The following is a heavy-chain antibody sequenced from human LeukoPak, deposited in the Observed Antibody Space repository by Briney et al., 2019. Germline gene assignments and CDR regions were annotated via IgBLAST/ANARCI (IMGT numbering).Heavy chain of an antibody. CDR2: ISYDGSNK. J-gene: IGHJ4*02. D-gene: IGHD4-17*01. V-gene: IGHV3-30-3*01. CDR1: GVTFSSYA. CDR3: ATMTPFDY. Sequence: GGSLRLSCAASGVTFSSYAMHWVRQAPGKGLEWVAVISYDGSNKYYADSVKGRFTISRDNSKNTLYLQMNSLRAEDTAVYYCATMTPFDYWGQGTLVTVSS.